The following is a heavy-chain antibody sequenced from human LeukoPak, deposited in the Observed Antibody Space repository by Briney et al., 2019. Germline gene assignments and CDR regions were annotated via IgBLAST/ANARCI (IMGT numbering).Heavy chain of an antibody. CDR2: IKQDGSEK. Sequence: PGGSLRLSCAASEFTFSSYWMSWVRQAPGKGLEWVANIKQDGSEKYYVDSVKGRFTISRDNAKNSLYLQMNSLRAEDTAVYYCARVSITMIVVVTYYFDYRGQGTLVTVSS. CDR1: EFTFSSYW. J-gene: IGHJ4*02. CDR3: ARVSITMIVVVTYYFDY. D-gene: IGHD3-22*01. V-gene: IGHV3-7*01.